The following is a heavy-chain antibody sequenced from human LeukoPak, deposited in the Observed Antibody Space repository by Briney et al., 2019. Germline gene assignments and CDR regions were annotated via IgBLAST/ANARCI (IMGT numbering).Heavy chain of an antibody. D-gene: IGHD3-22*01. CDR2: INHSGST. Sequence: SETLSLTCAAYGGSFSGYYWSWIRQPPGKGLEWIGEINHSGSTNYNPSLKSRVTISVDTSKNQFSLKLSSVTAADTAVYYCARPAEPTYYYDSSGYPYWGQGTLVTVSS. V-gene: IGHV4-34*01. J-gene: IGHJ4*02. CDR1: GGSFSGYY. CDR3: ARPAEPTYYYDSSGYPY.